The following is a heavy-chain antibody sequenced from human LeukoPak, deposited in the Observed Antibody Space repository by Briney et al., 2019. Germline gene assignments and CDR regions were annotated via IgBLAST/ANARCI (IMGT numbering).Heavy chain of an antibody. V-gene: IGHV3-33*01. CDR2: IWYDGSNK. CDR1: GFTLSRHG. J-gene: IGHJ4*02. D-gene: IGHD2-2*02. Sequence: LTGGSLRLSCAASGFTLSRHGMHWVCQAPGKGLEWVAVIWYDGSNKYYADAVKGRFTISRDNSKNMLYLQMNSLRAEDTAVYYCAGDIVSYYIDYWGQGTLVTVSS. CDR3: AGDIVSYYIDY.